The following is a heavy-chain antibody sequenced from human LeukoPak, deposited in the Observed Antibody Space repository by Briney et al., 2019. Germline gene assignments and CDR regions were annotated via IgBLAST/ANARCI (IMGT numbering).Heavy chain of an antibody. CDR2: IYYSGST. CDR3: ARVPSSMVRGLDY. D-gene: IGHD3-10*01. CDR1: GGSISSGDYY. Sequence: SQTLSLTCTVSGGSISSGDYYWSWIRQPPGKGLEWIGYIYYSGSTYYNPSLKSRVAISVDTSQNQFFLKLSSVTAADTAVYYCARVPSSMVRGLDYWGQGTLVTVSS. V-gene: IGHV4-30-4*01. J-gene: IGHJ4*02.